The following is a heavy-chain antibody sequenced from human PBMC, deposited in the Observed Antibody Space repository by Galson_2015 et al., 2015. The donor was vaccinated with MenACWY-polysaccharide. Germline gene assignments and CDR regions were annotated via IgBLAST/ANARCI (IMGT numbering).Heavy chain of an antibody. CDR2: IKQDGSEK. D-gene: IGHD3-10*01. CDR1: GFTFSSYK. CDR3: ARAGEGWFDS. V-gene: IGHV3-7*01. Sequence: SLRLSCAASGFTFSSYKMNWVRQAPGKGLEWVATIKQDGSEKYYVDSVKGRFTISRDNAKNSLSLQMNSLRAEDTAVYYCARAGEGWFDSWGQGTLVTVSS. J-gene: IGHJ5*01.